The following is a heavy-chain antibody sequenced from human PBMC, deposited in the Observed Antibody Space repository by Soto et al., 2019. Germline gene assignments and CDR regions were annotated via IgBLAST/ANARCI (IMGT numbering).Heavy chain of an antibody. CDR3: VKLAAAGTGY. D-gene: IGHD6-13*01. V-gene: IGHV3-23*01. CDR1: GFTFSGYA. CDR2: ISGGGGST. J-gene: IGHJ4*02. Sequence: GSLRLSCADSGFTFSGYAMSWVRQAPGKGLEWVSSISGGGGSTYYAESVKGRFTISRDNSKSTLYLHMNSLRAADTAVYYCVKLAAAGTGYWGQGSLVTVSS.